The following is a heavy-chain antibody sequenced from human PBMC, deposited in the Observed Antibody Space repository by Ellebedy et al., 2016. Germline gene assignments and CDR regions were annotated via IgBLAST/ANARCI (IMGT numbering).Heavy chain of an antibody. J-gene: IGHJ6*02. CDR2: IFQSGNT. CDR1: GDSIRSGAHP. V-gene: IGHV4-30-2*06. D-gene: IGHD2-15*01. Sequence: SETLSLXXAVSGDSIRSGAHPWTWIRQSPGKGLEWIGYIFQSGNTNYNPSLKSRVSMSIDKSKRQFSLTLTSVTAADTAVYYCARLMVAAPSYYYYYGMDVWGQGATVTVSS. CDR3: ARLMVAAPSYYYYYGMDV.